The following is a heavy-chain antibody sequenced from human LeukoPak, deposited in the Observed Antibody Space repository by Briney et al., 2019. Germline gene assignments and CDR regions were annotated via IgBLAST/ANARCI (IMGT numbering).Heavy chain of an antibody. D-gene: IGHD3-10*01. CDR3: ARALTYYYGSGSGY. Sequence: PGGSLRLSCAASGFTFSSYSMNWVRQAPGKGLEWVSYISSSSSTIYYADSVKDRFTISRDNAKNSLYLQMNSLRAEDTAVYYCARALTYYYGSGSGYWGQGTLVTVSS. CDR1: GFTFSSYS. J-gene: IGHJ4*02. V-gene: IGHV3-48*01. CDR2: ISSSSSTI.